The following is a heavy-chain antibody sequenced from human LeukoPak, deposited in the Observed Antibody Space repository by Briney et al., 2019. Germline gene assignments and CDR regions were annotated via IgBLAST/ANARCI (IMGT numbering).Heavy chain of an antibody. D-gene: IGHD6-19*01. CDR1: GGSTSYFY. J-gene: IGHJ4*02. CDR3: ARASTGYSSGWSVQYYFDY. Sequence: SETLSLTCTVSGGSTSYFYWSWIRQPAGKGLEWIGRIYTSGSTNYNPSLKSRVTMSVDTSKNQFSLKLSSVTAADTAVYYCARASTGYSSGWSVQYYFDYWGQGTLVTVSS. V-gene: IGHV4-4*07. CDR2: IYTSGST.